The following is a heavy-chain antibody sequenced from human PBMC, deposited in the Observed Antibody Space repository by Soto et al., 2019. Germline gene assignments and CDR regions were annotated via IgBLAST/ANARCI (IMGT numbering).Heavy chain of an antibody. D-gene: IGHD6-13*01. Sequence: EVQLVQSGAEVKKPGESLRISCKGSGYSFTSYWISWVRQMPGKGLEWMGRIDPSDSYTNYSPSFQGHVTISADKSISTAYLQWSSRKASDTAMYYCARLQAAAGDDDLALDFWGQGTLLTVSS. V-gene: IGHV5-10-1*01. J-gene: IGHJ4*02. CDR2: IDPSDSYT. CDR3: ARLQAAAGDDDLALDF. CDR1: GYSFTSYW.